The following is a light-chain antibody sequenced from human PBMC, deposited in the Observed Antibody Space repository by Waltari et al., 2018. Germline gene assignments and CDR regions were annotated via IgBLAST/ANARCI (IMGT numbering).Light chain of an antibody. J-gene: IGKJ4*01. V-gene: IGKV3-11*01. CDR3: QQRSDWPLT. CDR2: DAS. Sequence: ILLKQSPATLSLSPGEGATLSCRASQNVWTYLGWYQQKFGQAPRLLIYDASKRAPGIPPRFSGSGSGTDFTLTISSLEPEDVAVYYCQQRSDWPLTFGGGTKLEIK. CDR1: QNVWTY.